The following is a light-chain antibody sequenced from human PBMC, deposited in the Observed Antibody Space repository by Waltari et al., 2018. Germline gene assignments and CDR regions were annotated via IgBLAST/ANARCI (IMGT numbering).Light chain of an antibody. J-gene: IGKJ5*01. CDR3: QQFKTYPLT. CDR2: AAF. CDR1: QEISSY. Sequence: IQLTQSPSSLSASVGDRVTITCRASQEISSYLAWYQQKPGKAPNLVMYAAFTLQSWVPSRFSGSGSGTDFTLTISSLQPEDFATYYCQQFKTYPLTFGQGTRLEIK. V-gene: IGKV1-9*01.